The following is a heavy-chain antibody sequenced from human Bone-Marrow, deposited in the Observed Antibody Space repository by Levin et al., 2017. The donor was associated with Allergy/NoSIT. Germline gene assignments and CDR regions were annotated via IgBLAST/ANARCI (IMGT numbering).Heavy chain of an antibody. CDR2: IYSGGST. D-gene: IGHD4-11*01. CDR3: ARVTVTTGYYFDY. CDR1: GFTVSSNY. V-gene: IGHV3-53*01. Sequence: GESLKISCAASGFTVSSNYMSWVRQAPGKGLEWVSVIYSGGSTYYADSVKGQFTISRDNSKNTLYLQMNSLRAEDTAVYYCARVTVTTGYYFDYWGQGTLVTVSS. J-gene: IGHJ4*02.